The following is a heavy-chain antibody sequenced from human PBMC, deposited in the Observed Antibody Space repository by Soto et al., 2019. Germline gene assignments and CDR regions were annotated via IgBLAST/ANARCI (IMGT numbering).Heavy chain of an antibody. CDR3: ARLDRSLEPRGDHFDI. J-gene: IGHJ4*02. CDR2: INHRGST. V-gene: IGHV4-34*01. D-gene: IGHD3-16*01. Sequence: QVQLQQWGAGRLKPSETLSLTCGVYGGSFSDFHWSWIRQAPGKGLEWVGEINHRGSTNYNPAPTSRVSISVDTPNDRYSLRLTSVTAADTAVYFCARLDRSLEPRGDHFDIWGQGTLVTVSS. CDR1: GGSFSDFH.